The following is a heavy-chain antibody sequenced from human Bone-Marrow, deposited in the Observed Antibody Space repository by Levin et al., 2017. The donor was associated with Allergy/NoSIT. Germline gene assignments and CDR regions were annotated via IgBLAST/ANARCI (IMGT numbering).Heavy chain of an antibody. D-gene: IGHD2-2*02. J-gene: IGHJ4*02. Sequence: SGPTLVKPTQTLTLTCTFSGFSLTTSGVGVGWIRQPPGKALEWLALIYWDDDKYYNPALKSRLTITKDTSKNQVVLRMTSMDPVDTATYFCAHKMGECSRSSCYIDKSGVECDYWGQGALVIVSS. CDR3: AHKMGECSRSSCYIDKSGVECDY. CDR1: GFSLTTSGVG. CDR2: IYWDDDK. V-gene: IGHV2-5*02.